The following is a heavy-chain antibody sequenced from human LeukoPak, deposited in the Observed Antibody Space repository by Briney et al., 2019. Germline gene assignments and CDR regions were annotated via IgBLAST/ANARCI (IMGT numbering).Heavy chain of an antibody. J-gene: IGHJ4*02. CDR1: GFTFSSYA. V-gene: IGHV3-30-3*02. D-gene: IGHD3-3*01. CDR2: ISYDGSNK. Sequence: GGSLRLSCAASGFTFSSYAMHWVRQAPGKGLEWVAVISYDGSNKYYADSVKGRFTISRDNSKNTLYLQMNSLRAEDTAVYYCAKIGEYYDFWSGFEHYFDYWGQGTLVTVSS. CDR3: AKIGEYYDFWSGFEHYFDY.